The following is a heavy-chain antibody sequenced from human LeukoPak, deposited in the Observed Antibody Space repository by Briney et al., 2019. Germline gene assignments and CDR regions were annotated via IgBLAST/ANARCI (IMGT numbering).Heavy chain of an antibody. CDR3: ARQTGSGLFSLP. Sequence: SETLSLTCTVSGDSISSSNCYWGWIRQPPGKGLEWIGSIYFSGGTYYNTSLKSRVTISVDTSKNQFSLKLSSVTAADTAVYYCARQTGSGLFSLPGGQGTLVTVSS. CDR2: IYFSGGT. CDR1: GDSISSSNCY. J-gene: IGHJ4*02. D-gene: IGHD3-10*01. V-gene: IGHV4-39*01.